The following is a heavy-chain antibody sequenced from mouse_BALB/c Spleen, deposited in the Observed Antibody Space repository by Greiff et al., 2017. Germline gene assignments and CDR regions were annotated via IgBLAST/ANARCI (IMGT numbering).Heavy chain of an antibody. Sequence: DVQLVASGGGLVQPGGSRKLSCAASGFTFSSFGMHWVRQAPEKGLEWVAYISSGSSTIYYADTVKGRFTISRDNPKNTLFLQMTSLRSEDTAMYYCARSGNYAMDYWGQGTSVTVSS. V-gene: IGHV5-17*02. D-gene: IGHD1-1*02. CDR3: ARSGNYAMDY. J-gene: IGHJ4*01. CDR2: ISSGSSTI. CDR1: GFTFSSFG.